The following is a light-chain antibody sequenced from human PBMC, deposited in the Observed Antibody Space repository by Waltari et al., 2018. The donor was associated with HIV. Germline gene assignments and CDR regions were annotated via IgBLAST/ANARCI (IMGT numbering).Light chain of an antibody. V-gene: IGLV2-11*01. Sequence: QSALTQPRSVSGSPGQSVTISCTGTSSDVGAYAFVSSYQHHPGKAPKFMIYDVLKRPSGVPDRFSCCKAGTTASLTISGRQAEDGAHYYCCSYADAYTWLFGGGTKLTVL. J-gene: IGLJ2*01. CDR1: SSDVGAYAF. CDR3: CSYADAYTWL. CDR2: DVL.